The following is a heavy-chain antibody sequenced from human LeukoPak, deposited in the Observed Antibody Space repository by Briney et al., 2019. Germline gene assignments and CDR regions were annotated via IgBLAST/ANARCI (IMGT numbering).Heavy chain of an antibody. V-gene: IGHV3-21*01. D-gene: IGHD3-10*01. Sequence: GGSLRLSCTASGFTFTSYGMNWVRQAPGKGLEWVSFIVISGSYIYYGDSLKGRVTISRDNAKNSLYLQMNGLRAEDTAVYYCARGRSITLLRGVAMSDGFDIWGQGAMVTVSS. CDR1: GFTFTSYG. CDR2: IVISGSYI. CDR3: ARGRSITLLRGVAMSDGFDI. J-gene: IGHJ3*02.